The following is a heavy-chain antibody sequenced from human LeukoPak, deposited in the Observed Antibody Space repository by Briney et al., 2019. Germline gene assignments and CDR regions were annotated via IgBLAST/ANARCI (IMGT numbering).Heavy chain of an antibody. V-gene: IGHV4-34*01. CDR3: AREALDYYDSTSFGY. J-gene: IGHJ4*02. Sequence: SETLSLTCAVYGGSFSAYYWGWIRQPPGKGLEGIGSIYYSGSTYYNPSLKSRVTISVDTSKNQFSLKLSSVTAADTAVYYCAREALDYYDSTSFGYWGQGTLVTVSS. CDR2: IYYSGST. CDR1: GGSFSAYY. D-gene: IGHD3-22*01.